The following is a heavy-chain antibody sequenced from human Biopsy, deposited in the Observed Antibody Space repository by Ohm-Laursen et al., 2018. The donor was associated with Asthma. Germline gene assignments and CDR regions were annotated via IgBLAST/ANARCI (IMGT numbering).Heavy chain of an antibody. D-gene: IGHD3-3*01. CDR1: GFTFGDYW. CDR3: ARTFHFWSPYHAEHYQL. V-gene: IGHV3-7*01. J-gene: IGHJ1*01. CDR2: IKHDGSEK. Sequence: SLRLSCAASGFTFGDYWMSWVRQVPGKGLEWVANIKHDGSEKNHVDSLKGRFTISRDNAKNLPFLQMNSLRAEDTAVYYCARTFHFWSPYHAEHYQLWGQGTLVTVPS.